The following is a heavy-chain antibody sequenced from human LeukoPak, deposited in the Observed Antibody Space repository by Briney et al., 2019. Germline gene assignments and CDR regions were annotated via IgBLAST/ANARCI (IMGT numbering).Heavy chain of an antibody. J-gene: IGHJ3*02. CDR3: ARHLRAGIIYGNWGVPAASNDAFDI. CDR2: IYYSGST. V-gene: IGHV4-39*01. D-gene: IGHD2-2*01. CDR1: GGSISSGSYY. Sequence: SETLSLTCTVSGGSISSGSYYWGWIRQPPGKGLEWIGSIYYSGSTYYNPSLKSRVTISVDTSKNQFSLKLSSVTAADTAVYYCARHLRAGIIYGNWGVPAASNDAFDIWGQGTMVTVSS.